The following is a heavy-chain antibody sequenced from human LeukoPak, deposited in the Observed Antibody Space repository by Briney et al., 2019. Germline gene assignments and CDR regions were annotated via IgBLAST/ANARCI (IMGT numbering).Heavy chain of an antibody. CDR2: ISWNSGSI. CDR3: AKEEWSYGSPNYFDY. J-gene: IGHJ4*02. D-gene: IGHD5-18*01. V-gene: IGHV3-9*01. CDR1: GFTFDDYA. Sequence: GGSLRLSCAASGFTFDDYAMHWVRQAPGKGLEWVSGISWNSGSIGYADSVKGRFTISRDNAKNSLYLQMNSLRAEDTAVYYCAKEEWSYGSPNYFDYWGQGTLVTVSS.